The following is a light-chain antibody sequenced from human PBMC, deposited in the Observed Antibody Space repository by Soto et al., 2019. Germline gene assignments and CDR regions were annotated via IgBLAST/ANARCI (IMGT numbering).Light chain of an antibody. CDR2: GAS. V-gene: IGKV3-20*01. CDR3: QQYGSSIT. CDR1: QSVGSSY. J-gene: IGKJ5*01. Sequence: EIVMTQSPATLSVSPGERATLSCRASQSVGSSYLAWYKQKPGQAPRLLIYGASSRATGIPDRFSGSGSGTDFTLTIRRLEPEDFAVYYCQQYGSSITFGQGTRLEIK.